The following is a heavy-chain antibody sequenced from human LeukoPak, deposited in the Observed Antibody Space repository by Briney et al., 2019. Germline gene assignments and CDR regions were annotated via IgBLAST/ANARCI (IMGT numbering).Heavy chain of an antibody. CDR2: INHSGST. Sequence: SSETLSLTCAVYGESFSGYYWSWIRQPPGKGLEWIGEINHSGSTNYNPSLKSRVTISVDTSKNQFSLKLSSVTAADTAVYYCARLGRPPNLLGGHPPSLKNFDYWGQGTLVTVSS. CDR3: ARLGRPPNLLGGHPPSLKNFDY. V-gene: IGHV4-34*01. CDR1: GESFSGYY. J-gene: IGHJ4*02. D-gene: IGHD1-14*01.